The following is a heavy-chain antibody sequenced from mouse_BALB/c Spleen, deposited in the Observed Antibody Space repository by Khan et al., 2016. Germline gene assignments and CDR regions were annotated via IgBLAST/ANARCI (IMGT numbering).Heavy chain of an antibody. CDR2: IYPFDRNT. CDR1: GYTFTSYW. D-gene: IGHD2-13*01. CDR3: TREEWTRNRGFAY. V-gene: IGHV1-69*02. Sequence: QVQLQQPGAELVRPGPSVKLSCKASGYTFTSYWINWMKQRPGQGLEWIGNIYPFDRNTNYNQKFKDKATLTVDKSSSTAHMQLSSPTSEDSAIYYCTREEWTRNRGFAYWGQGTRVTVSA. J-gene: IGHJ3*01.